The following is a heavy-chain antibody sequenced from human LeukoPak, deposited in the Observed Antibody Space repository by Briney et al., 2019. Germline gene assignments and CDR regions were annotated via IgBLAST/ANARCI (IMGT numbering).Heavy chain of an antibody. J-gene: IGHJ4*02. Sequence: TLSLTCTVSGVSISNHYSSWIRQPPGKALEWLALIYWNDDKRYSPSLKTRLTITKDTSKNQVVLRMTKMDPVDTATYYCAHRGNYYGSGSQNFDYWGQGTLVTVSS. CDR1: GVSISNHYS. CDR2: IYWNDDK. D-gene: IGHD3-10*01. V-gene: IGHV2-5*01. CDR3: AHRGNYYGSGSQNFDY.